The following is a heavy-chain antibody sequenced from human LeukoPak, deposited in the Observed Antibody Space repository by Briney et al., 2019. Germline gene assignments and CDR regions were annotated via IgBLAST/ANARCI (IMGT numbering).Heavy chain of an antibody. CDR3: ARRAATGPIDY. Sequence: GEFLKISCKGSGYSFTSDWIGWVRQMPGKGLEWMGIIYPGDSHTTYSPSFQGQVTISADKSISTAYLQWSSLKASDAAMYYCARRAATGPIDYWGQGTLVTVSS. J-gene: IGHJ4*02. CDR2: IYPGDSHT. V-gene: IGHV5-51*01. CDR1: GYSFTSDW. D-gene: IGHD1-1*01.